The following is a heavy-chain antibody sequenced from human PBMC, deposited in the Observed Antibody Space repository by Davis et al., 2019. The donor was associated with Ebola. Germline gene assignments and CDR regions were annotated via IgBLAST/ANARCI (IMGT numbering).Heavy chain of an antibody. Sequence: PSETLSLTCAVSGGPISSGGYSWSWIRQPPGKGLEWIGYIYHSGSTNYNPSLKSRVTISVDTSKNQFSLKLSSVTAADTAVYYCARGYFGINRGWYAYWGQGTLVTVSS. J-gene: IGHJ4*02. V-gene: IGHV4-30-2*01. CDR1: GGPISSGGYS. D-gene: IGHD6-19*01. CDR3: ARGYFGINRGWYAY. CDR2: IYHSGST.